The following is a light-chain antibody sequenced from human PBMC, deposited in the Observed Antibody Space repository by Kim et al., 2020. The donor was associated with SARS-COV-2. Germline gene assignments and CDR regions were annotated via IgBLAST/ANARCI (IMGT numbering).Light chain of an antibody. Sequence: ASVGARVTLHCRASQDIRNDLGWYPKNSGRAPKSLIYGAYRLQRGVPSRFSGSGSGPDCPLTISSVQPEDFATYFRPQHSSYPITFGQGTRPEI. CDR3: PQHSSYPIT. J-gene: IGKJ5*01. CDR1: QDIRND. V-gene: IGKV1-17*01. CDR2: GAY.